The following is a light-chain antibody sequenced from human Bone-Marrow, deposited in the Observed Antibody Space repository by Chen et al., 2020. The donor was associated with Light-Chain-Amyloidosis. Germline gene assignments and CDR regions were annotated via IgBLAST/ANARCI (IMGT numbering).Light chain of an antibody. J-gene: IGLJ2*01. V-gene: IGLV2-8*01. Sequence: QSALSQPPSASGSPGQSVTISCTGDSMDVGRYNYVSWYQQFPGKAPTLIIYEVTKRPSGVPDRFSGSKSGNTASLIVSGLQAEDEADYFCTSYSGTYNLVLFGGGTKLTVL. CDR2: EVT. CDR1: SMDVGRYNY. CDR3: TSYSGTYNLVL.